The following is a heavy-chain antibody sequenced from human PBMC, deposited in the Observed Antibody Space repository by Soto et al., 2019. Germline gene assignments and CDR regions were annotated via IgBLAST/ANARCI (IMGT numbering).Heavy chain of an antibody. Sequence: QVQLQESGPGLLKPSETLSPTCTVSGGSISSYYWSWMRQPPGKGLEWIGYIYYSGSTNYNPTLKSRVTISVDTSKNQFSLKLSSVTAADTAVYYCARVWGGAFDIWGQGTMVTVSS. CDR2: IYYSGST. CDR3: ARVWGGAFDI. CDR1: GGSISSYY. V-gene: IGHV4-59*01. D-gene: IGHD3-10*01. J-gene: IGHJ3*02.